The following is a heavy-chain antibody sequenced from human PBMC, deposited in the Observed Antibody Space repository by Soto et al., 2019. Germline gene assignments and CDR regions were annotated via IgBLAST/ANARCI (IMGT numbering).Heavy chain of an antibody. CDR1: GYSFTGYY. V-gene: IGHV1-2*02. J-gene: IGHJ5*02. D-gene: IGHD2-15*01. Sequence: ASVKVSCKASGYSFTGYYIQWVRQAPGQGLKWLGWINPRSGGTIYAQKFQDRVTLTRDTSISTAYVELRSLTSDDTAVYYCARRPLAHCSGGGCLDPWGQGTQVTVSS. CDR3: ARRPLAHCSGGGCLDP. CDR2: INPRSGGT.